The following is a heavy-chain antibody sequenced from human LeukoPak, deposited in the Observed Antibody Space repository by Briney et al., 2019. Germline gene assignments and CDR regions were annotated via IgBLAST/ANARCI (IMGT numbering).Heavy chain of an antibody. J-gene: IGHJ4*02. CDR3: VRTPPNWGADY. CDR2: MSPNSGNT. Sequence: ASVKVSCKASGYTFTSYDINWVRQATGQGLKWMGWMSPNSGNTGYAQEFQGRVTMTRSTSISTAYMELSSLRSEDTAVYYCVRTPPNWGADYWGQGTLVTVSS. V-gene: IGHV1-8*01. D-gene: IGHD7-27*01. CDR1: GYTFTSYD.